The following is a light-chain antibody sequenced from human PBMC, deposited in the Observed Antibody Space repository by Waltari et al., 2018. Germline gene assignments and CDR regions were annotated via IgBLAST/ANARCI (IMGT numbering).Light chain of an antibody. J-gene: IGLJ3*02. V-gene: IGLV1-51*01. CDR2: DNN. CDR1: NFNIGKNY. CDR3: GTWDSNLSVVV. Sequence: QSVLTQPPSVSAAPGQRITIFCSGSNFNIGKNYVSWYQQLPGTAPRLLIYDNNKRPSWIPDLFSASKYGTSATLDITGLQTGDEADYYCGTWDSNLSVVVFGGGTKLTVL.